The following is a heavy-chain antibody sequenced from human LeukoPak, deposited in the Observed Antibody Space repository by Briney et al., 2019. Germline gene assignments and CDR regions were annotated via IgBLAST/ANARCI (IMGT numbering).Heavy chain of an antibody. D-gene: IGHD6-13*01. CDR2: IYHSGST. CDR3: ARETSIAAAGRDWFDP. Sequence: SETLSLTCTVSGGSISSYYWSWIRQPPGKGLEWIGYIYHSGSTYYNPSLKSRVTISVDRSKNQFSLKLSSVTAADTAVYYCARETSIAAAGRDWFDPWGQGTLVTVSS. CDR1: GGSISSYY. V-gene: IGHV4-59*12. J-gene: IGHJ5*02.